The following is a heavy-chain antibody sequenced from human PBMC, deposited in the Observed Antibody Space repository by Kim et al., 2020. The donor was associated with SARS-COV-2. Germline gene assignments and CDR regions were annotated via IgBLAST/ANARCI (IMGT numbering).Heavy chain of an antibody. J-gene: IGHJ5*01. CDR1: FTSSDCS. CDR2: MSPTVDAI. D-gene: IGHD6-13*01. Sequence: FTSSDCSRSWFRQAPGTVLVWLSYMSPTVDAIFYADSVKGRFTISSGNAKSSLHLQMSNLRAEDTGVYHGARSRAAPGPVVSGDSWGQGSLAT. CDR3: ARSRAAPGPVVSGDS. V-gene: IGHV3-11*01.